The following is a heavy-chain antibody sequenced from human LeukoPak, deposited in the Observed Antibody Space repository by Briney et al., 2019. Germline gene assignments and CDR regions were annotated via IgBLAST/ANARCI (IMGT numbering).Heavy chain of an antibody. J-gene: IGHJ4*02. CDR1: GGTFSSYA. D-gene: IGHD3-22*01. Sequence: SVKVSCKASGGTFSSYAISWVRQAPGQGLEWMGRIIPIFGTANYAQKFQGRVTITTDESTSTACMELSSLRSEDTAVYYCARAPYYYDSSGYPPDYWGQGTLVTVSS. CDR2: IIPIFGTA. CDR3: ARAPYYYDSSGYPPDY. V-gene: IGHV1-69*05.